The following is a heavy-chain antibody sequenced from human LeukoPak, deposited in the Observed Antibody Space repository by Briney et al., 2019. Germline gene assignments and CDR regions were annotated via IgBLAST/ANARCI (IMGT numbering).Heavy chain of an antibody. D-gene: IGHD5-18*01. CDR3: ARDGGYSYGSYYYYMDV. Sequence: SVKVFRKASGGTFSSYAISWVRQAPGQGLEWMGGIIPIFGTANYAQKFQGRVTITTDESTSTAYMELSSLRSEDTAVYYCARDGGYSYGSYYYYMDVWGKGTTVTVSS. CDR2: IIPIFGTA. J-gene: IGHJ6*03. CDR1: GGTFSSYA. V-gene: IGHV1-69*05.